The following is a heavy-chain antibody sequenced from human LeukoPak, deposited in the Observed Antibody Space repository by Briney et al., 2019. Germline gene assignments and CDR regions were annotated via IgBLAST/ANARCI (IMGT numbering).Heavy chain of an antibody. CDR1: GGSISSSSYY. J-gene: IGHJ4*02. Sequence: SETLSLTCTVSGGSISSSSYYWGWIRQPPGKGLEWIGSIYYSGSTYYNPSLKSRVTISVDTSKNQFSLKLSSVTAADTAVYYCARGGIAAAGRIDYWGQGTLVTVSS. D-gene: IGHD6-13*01. CDR3: ARGGIAAAGRIDY. V-gene: IGHV4-39*07. CDR2: IYYSGST.